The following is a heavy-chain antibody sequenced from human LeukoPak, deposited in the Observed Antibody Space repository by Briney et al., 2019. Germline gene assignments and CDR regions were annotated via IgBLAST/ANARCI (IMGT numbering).Heavy chain of an antibody. CDR3: ARQIKSMASRRFDY. CDR1: GGSISSSNYY. CDR2: IYYSGST. D-gene: IGHD6-6*01. J-gene: IGHJ4*02. Sequence: SETLSLTCTVSGGSISSSNYYWGWIRPPPGQGLEWIGSIYYSGSTYYNPSLESRVTISVDTSKNQFSLQLSSVTAADTAVYYCARQIKSMASRRFDYWGQGTLVTVSS. V-gene: IGHV4-39*01.